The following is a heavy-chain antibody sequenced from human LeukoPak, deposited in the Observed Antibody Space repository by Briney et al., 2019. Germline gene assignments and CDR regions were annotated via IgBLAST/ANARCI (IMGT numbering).Heavy chain of an antibody. D-gene: IGHD2-15*01. CDR2: ISSSSSTI. CDR3: GGSELLPLSDY. CDR1: GFTFSSYS. Sequence: GGSLRLSCAASGFTFSSYSMNWVRQAPGKGLEWVSYISSSSSTIYYADSVKGRFTISRDNAKNSLYLQMNSLRAEDTAVYYCGGSELLPLSDYWGQGTLVTVSS. V-gene: IGHV3-48*01. J-gene: IGHJ4*02.